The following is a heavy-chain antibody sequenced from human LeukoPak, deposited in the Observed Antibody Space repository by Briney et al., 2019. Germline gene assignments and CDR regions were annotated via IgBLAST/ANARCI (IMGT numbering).Heavy chain of an antibody. CDR1: GGSISSYY. D-gene: IGHD2-2*01. CDR3: ATLLRSGTYDY. Sequence: SETLSLTCTVSGGSISSYYWSWIRQPPGKGLEWIGYIYYSGSTYYNPSLKSRVTVSIDTSKSQFSLNLSSVTAADTAVYYCATLLRSGTYDYWGQGTLVTVSS. J-gene: IGHJ4*02. CDR2: IYYSGST. V-gene: IGHV4-59*06.